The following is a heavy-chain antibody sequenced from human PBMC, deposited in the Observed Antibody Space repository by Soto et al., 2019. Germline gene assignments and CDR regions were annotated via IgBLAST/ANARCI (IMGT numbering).Heavy chain of an antibody. V-gene: IGHV3-7*01. Sequence: GGSLRLSCAASGFTFSSYWMSWVRQAPGKGLEWVANIKQDGSEKYYVDSVKGRFTISRDNAKNSLYLQMNSLRAEDTAVYYCARVTRYYYGSGNDLDYWGQGTLVTVSS. CDR2: IKQDGSEK. J-gene: IGHJ4*02. CDR1: GFTFSSYW. D-gene: IGHD3-10*01. CDR3: ARVTRYYYGSGNDLDY.